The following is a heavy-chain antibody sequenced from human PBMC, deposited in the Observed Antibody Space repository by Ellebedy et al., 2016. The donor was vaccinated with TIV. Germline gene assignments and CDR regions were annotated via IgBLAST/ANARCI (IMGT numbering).Heavy chain of an antibody. CDR1: GGSFSGYY. Sequence: LSLXXAVYGGSFSGYYWSWVRQAPGKGLEWVAVIWYDGSNKYYADSVKGRFTISRDNAKNSLYLQMNSLRAEDTAVYYCARGSAGLGTGMDYWGQGTLVTVSS. D-gene: IGHD7-27*01. CDR2: IWYDGSNK. CDR3: ARGSAGLGTGMDY. V-gene: IGHV3-33*08. J-gene: IGHJ4*02.